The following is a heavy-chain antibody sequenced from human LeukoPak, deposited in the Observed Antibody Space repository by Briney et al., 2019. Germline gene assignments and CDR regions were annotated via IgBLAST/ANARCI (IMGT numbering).Heavy chain of an antibody. Sequence: GGSLRLSCAASGFTFSRYWMHWVRQAPGKGLVWVSRINSDGSDTNYADSVKGRFTISRDNAKNSLYLQMNSLRAEDTAVYYCARDRGGNYYDSSGYPHYFDYWGQGTLVTVSS. CDR2: INSDGSDT. V-gene: IGHV3-74*01. CDR1: GFTFSRYW. CDR3: ARDRGGNYYDSSGYPHYFDY. D-gene: IGHD3-22*01. J-gene: IGHJ4*02.